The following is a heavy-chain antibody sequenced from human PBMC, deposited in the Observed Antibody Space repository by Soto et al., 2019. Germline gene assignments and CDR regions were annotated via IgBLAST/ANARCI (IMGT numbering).Heavy chain of an antibody. D-gene: IGHD3-22*01. V-gene: IGHV3-30*18. CDR3: AKDLRNYYYDSSGYLFQH. CDR1: GFTFSSYG. Sequence: GGSLRLSCAASGFTFSSYGMHWVRQAPGKGLEWVAVISYDGSNKYYADSVKGRFTISRDNSKNTLYLQMNSLRAEDTAVYYCAKDLRNYYYDSSGYLFQHWGQGTLVTVS. J-gene: IGHJ1*01. CDR2: ISYDGSNK.